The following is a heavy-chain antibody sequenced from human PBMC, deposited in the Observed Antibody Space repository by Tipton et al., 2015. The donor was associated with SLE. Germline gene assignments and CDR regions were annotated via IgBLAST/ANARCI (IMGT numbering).Heavy chain of an antibody. D-gene: IGHD6-19*01. CDR1: GGSISSYY. J-gene: IGHJ4*02. V-gene: IGHV4-4*09. CDR3: ARYGYSSGLRPYYFDY. CDR2: IYTSGST. Sequence: TLSLTCTVSGGSISSYYWSWIRQPPGKGLEWIGYIYTSGSTNYNPSLKSQFTISEDTSKNQFSLKLSSGTAADTAVYYCARYGYSSGLRPYYFDYWGQGTLVTVSS.